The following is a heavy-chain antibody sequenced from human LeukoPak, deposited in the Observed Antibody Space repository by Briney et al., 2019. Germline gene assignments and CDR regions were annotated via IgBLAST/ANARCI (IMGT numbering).Heavy chain of an antibody. V-gene: IGHV1-2*02. Sequence: GASVKVSCKASGYTFTAFYIHWVRQAPGQGLEWMGWISPNSGGTNYAQKFQGRVTLTRDTSISTVYMELTGLTSDDTAVYYCARGYCDTNDCPPGAYWGQGALVAVSS. CDR1: GYTFTAFY. D-gene: IGHD3-9*01. J-gene: IGHJ4*02. CDR2: ISPNSGGT. CDR3: ARGYCDTNDCPPGAY.